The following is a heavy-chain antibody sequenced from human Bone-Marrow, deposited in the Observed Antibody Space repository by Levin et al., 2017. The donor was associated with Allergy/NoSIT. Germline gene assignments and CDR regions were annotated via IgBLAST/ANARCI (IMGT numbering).Heavy chain of an antibody. J-gene: IGHJ3*02. Sequence: GSLRLSCTVSGASISNYSSFWGWIRQSPGKGLEWIGNLYHTGSTYYAPSLQSRVTLSVDTSKNQFSLKLTSVTAADTAVYYCARRGFAFDMWGQGTLVTVSS. CDR1: GASISNYSSF. V-gene: IGHV4-39*01. CDR3: ARRGFAFDM. CDR2: LYHTGST.